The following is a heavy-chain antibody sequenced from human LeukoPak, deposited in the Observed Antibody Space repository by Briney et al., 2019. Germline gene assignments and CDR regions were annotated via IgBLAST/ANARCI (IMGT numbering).Heavy chain of an antibody. CDR1: VYTFTNYG. CDR2: ISAYNGNT. V-gene: IGHV1-18*01. D-gene: IGHD3-22*01. CDR3: ARDYYYDTSGSYRFDY. Sequence: ASVKVSCKASVYTFTNYGITWVRQAPGQGLEWMGWISAYNGNTNYAQRLQGRVNMTTDTSTTTVYLELRSLRSDDTAVYYCARDYYYDTSGSYRFDYWGQGTLVNASS. J-gene: IGHJ4*02.